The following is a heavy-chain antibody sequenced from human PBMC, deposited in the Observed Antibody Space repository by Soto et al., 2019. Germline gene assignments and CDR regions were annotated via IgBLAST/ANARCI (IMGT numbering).Heavy chain of an antibody. J-gene: IGHJ4*02. CDR2: ISYDGSNK. Sequence: QVQLVESGGGVVQPGRSLRLSCAASGFTFSSYATHWVRQAPGKGLEWVAGISYDGSNKYYADSVKGRFTISRDNSQNTLYLQRSGVRAEDTAVYYWAGDPRPSYYYECSGAHDYWGQGTLVAVSS. CDR1: GFTFSSYA. CDR3: AGDPRPSYYYECSGAHDY. V-gene: IGHV3-30-3*01. D-gene: IGHD3-22*01.